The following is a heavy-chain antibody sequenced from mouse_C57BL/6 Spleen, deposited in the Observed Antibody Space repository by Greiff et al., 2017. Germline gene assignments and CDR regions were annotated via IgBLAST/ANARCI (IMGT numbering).Heavy chain of an antibody. CDR1: GYTFTSYW. CDR3: ARLDGYDDGWFAY. Sequence: QVHVKQSGAELAKPGASVKLSCKASGYTFTSYWMHWVKQRPGQGLEWIGYINPSSGYTKYNQKFKDKATLTADKSSSTAYMQLSSLTYEDSAVYYCARLDGYDDGWFAYWGQGTLVTVSA. J-gene: IGHJ3*01. D-gene: IGHD2-2*01. V-gene: IGHV1-7*01. CDR2: INPSSGYT.